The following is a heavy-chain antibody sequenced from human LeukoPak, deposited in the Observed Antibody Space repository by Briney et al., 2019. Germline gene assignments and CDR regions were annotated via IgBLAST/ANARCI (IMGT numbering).Heavy chain of an antibody. CDR2: IWYDGSNK. J-gene: IGHJ6*02. CDR3: AKGESPQYMVRGVPYYYYVMDV. Sequence: GRSLTLSCVASGFTFSSYGMHWVRQAPGKGLEWVAVIWYDGSNKFYADSVKGRFTISRDNSKSTLYLQMSSLRAEDTAVYYCAKGESPQYMVRGVPYYYYVMDVWGQGTTVTVAS. CDR1: GFTFSSYG. V-gene: IGHV3-33*03. D-gene: IGHD3-10*01.